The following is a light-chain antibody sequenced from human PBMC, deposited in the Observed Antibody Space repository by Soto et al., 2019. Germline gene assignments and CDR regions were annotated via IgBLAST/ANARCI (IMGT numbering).Light chain of an antibody. J-gene: IGKJ1*01. CDR1: QSVSSSF. Sequence: EIVLTQSPGTLSLSPGERASLSCRASQSVSSSFFVWYQQKPGQAPRLLIYGASNRATGIPDRFSGSGSGTDFNLTISKPEPEDLPVYYYQQYVTSPWAFDQGTKVAIE. CDR3: QQYVTSPWA. CDR2: GAS. V-gene: IGKV3-20*01.